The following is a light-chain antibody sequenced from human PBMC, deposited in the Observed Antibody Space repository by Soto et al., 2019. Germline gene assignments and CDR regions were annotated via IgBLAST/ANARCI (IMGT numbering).Light chain of an antibody. Sequence: EVVLTQSPATLSLSPGERATLSCRASESVFGYLAWYQHKPGQAPRLLISDASNRATGVPARFSGSGSGTDFTLTISSLEPEEFAVYYCQQRYRWPPITFGQGTRLDNK. J-gene: IGKJ5*01. V-gene: IGKV3-11*01. CDR2: DAS. CDR1: ESVFGY. CDR3: QQRYRWPPIT.